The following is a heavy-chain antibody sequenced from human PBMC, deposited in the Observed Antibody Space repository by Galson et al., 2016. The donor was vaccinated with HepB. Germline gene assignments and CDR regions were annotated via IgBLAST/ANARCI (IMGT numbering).Heavy chain of an antibody. V-gene: IGHV3-23*01. CDR1: GFTFSTYG. CDR3: AKEDNIAGATTINN. J-gene: IGHJ4*02. Sequence: SLRLSCAASGFTFSTYGMHWVRQAPGKGLEWVSIIHSGGSTYYAASVKGRFTISRDNSKNTLYVQMNNLGAEDTAVYYCAKEDNIAGATTINNWGQGTLVTVSS. CDR2: IHSGGST. D-gene: IGHD1-26*01.